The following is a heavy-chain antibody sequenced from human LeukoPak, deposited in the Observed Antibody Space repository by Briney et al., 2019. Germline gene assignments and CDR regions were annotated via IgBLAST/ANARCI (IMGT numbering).Heavy chain of an antibody. D-gene: IGHD3-9*01. V-gene: IGHV3-53*01. CDR1: GFTVSSNY. J-gene: IGHJ3*02. CDR3: ARDRGSYYDILTGYFNDAFDI. Sequence: PGGSLRLSCAASGFTVSSNYMSWVRQAPGKGLEWVSVIYSGGSTYYADSVKGRFTISRDNSKNTLYLQMNSLRAEDTAVYYCARDRGSYYDILTGYFNDAFDIWGQGTMVTVSS. CDR2: IYSGGST.